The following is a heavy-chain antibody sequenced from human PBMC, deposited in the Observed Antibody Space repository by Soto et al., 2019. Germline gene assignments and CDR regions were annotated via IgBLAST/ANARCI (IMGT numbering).Heavy chain of an antibody. CDR3: AKDDSSSWYYFDY. CDR1: GFTFSNYA. J-gene: IGHJ4*02. V-gene: IGHV3-23*01. D-gene: IGHD6-13*01. CDR2: ISGSGGST. Sequence: GGSLRLSCAASGFTFSNYAMSWVRQAPGKGLEWVSAISGSGGSTYYADSVKGRFTISRDNSKNPLYLQMNSLRAEDTAVYYCAKDDSSSWYYFDYWGQGTLVTVSS.